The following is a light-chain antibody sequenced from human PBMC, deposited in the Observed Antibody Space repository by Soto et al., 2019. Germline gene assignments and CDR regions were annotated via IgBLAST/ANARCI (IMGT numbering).Light chain of an antibody. CDR2: GAS. CDR1: QTISTY. CDR3: QQSFSTPRT. Sequence: QMTRWRSPLSASVGDRVTITCRASQTISTYLNWYQQKPGKAPKLLIYGASSLQSGVPSRFSGSGSGTDFTLTISSLQPEDFGTYYCQQSFSTPRTFGQGTKVDIK. J-gene: IGKJ1*01. V-gene: IGKV1-39*01.